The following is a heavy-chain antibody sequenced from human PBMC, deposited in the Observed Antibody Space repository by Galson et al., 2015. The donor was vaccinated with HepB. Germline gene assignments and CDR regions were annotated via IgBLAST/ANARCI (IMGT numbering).Heavy chain of an antibody. V-gene: IGHV3-21*01. Sequence: LRLSCAASGFTFSSYSMNWARQAPGKGLEWVSSISSSSSSYIYYADSVKGRFTISRDNAKNSLYLQMNSLRAEDTAVYYCASEKSAVAGIFDYWGQGTLVTVSS. CDR3: ASEKSAVAGIFDY. CDR2: ISSSSSSYI. D-gene: IGHD6-19*01. CDR1: GFTFSSYS. J-gene: IGHJ4*02.